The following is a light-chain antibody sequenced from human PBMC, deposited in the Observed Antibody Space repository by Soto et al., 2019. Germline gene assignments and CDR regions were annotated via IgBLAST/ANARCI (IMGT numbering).Light chain of an antibody. CDR1: SSDVGGYNY. CDR3: CSYAGSYTFVV. J-gene: IGLJ2*01. CDR2: DVI. Sequence: QSALTQPPSVSGSPGQSVTISCTGTSSDVGGYNYVSWYQQHPGKAPKLVIYDVIKRPSGVPDRFSGSKSGNTASLTISGLQAEDEADYFCCSYAGSYTFVVFGGGTKLTVL. V-gene: IGLV2-11*01.